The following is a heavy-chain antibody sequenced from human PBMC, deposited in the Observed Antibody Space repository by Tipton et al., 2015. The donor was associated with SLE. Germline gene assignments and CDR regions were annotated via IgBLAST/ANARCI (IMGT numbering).Heavy chain of an antibody. J-gene: IGHJ4*02. Sequence: AGLVKPSETLSLTCAVYGGSFGGYYWSWIRQPPGKGLEWIGEINHSGSTNCNPSLKSRVTISVDTSKNQFSLKLSSVTAADTAVYYCARFDVLLWFRGFDYWGQGTLVTVSS. CDR3: ARFDVLLWFRGFDY. CDR2: INHSGST. CDR1: GGSFGGYY. V-gene: IGHV4-34*01. D-gene: IGHD3-10*01.